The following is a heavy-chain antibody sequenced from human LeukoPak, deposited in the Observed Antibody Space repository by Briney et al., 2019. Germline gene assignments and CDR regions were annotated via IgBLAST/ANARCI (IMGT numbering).Heavy chain of an antibody. V-gene: IGHV3-48*02. D-gene: IGHD3-22*01. CDR1: GFTFSSYS. J-gene: IGHJ4*02. Sequence: PGGSLRLSCAASGFTFSSYSMNWVRQAPGKGLEWVSYISSSSTIYYADSVKGRFTISRDNAKNSLYLQMNSLRDEDTAVYYCARDRSIVVVTPFDYWGQGTLVTVSS. CDR2: ISSSSTI. CDR3: ARDRSIVVVTPFDY.